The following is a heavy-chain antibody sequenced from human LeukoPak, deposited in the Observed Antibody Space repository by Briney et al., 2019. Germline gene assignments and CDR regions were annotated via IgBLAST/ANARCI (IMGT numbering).Heavy chain of an antibody. D-gene: IGHD2-2*01. CDR2: VNPSGDST. CDR3: ARDPLGGCSSTSCYLRGFTDAFDI. J-gene: IGHJ3*02. Sequence: ASVKVSCKASGYTFIRYYIHWVRQAPGQGLEWMGIVNPSGDSTNYAQKFQGRVTMTRDTSTSTVYMELSSLRSEDTAVYYCARDPLGGCSSTSCYLRGFTDAFDIWGQGTMVTVSS. V-gene: IGHV1-46*01. CDR1: GYTFIRYY.